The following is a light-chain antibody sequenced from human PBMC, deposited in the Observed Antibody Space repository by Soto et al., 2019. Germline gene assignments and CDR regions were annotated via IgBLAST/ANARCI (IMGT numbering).Light chain of an antibody. CDR3: CSYAGSSTHVV. CDR1: SSDVGSYNL. J-gene: IGLJ2*01. Sequence: QSALTQPASVSGSPGQSITISCTGTSSDVGSYNLVSWYQQHPGKAPKLMIYEGSKRPSGVFNRFSGSKSGNTASLTISGLQAEDEADYYCCSYAGSSTHVVFGGGTKLTVL. V-gene: IGLV2-23*01. CDR2: EGS.